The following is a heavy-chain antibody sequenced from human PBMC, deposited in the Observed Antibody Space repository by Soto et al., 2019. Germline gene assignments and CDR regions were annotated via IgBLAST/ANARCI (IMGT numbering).Heavy chain of an antibody. V-gene: IGHV3-7*01. CDR3: ARDIPPKVWFGETRGYYYYYYGMDV. D-gene: IGHD3-10*01. Sequence: GGPLRLSCAASGFTFSSYWMSWVRQAPGKGLEWVANIKQDGSEKYYVDSVKGRFTISRDNAKNSLYLQMNSLRAEDTAVYYCARDIPPKVWFGETRGYYYYYYGMDVWGQGTTVTVSS. CDR2: IKQDGSEK. CDR1: GFTFSSYW. J-gene: IGHJ6*02.